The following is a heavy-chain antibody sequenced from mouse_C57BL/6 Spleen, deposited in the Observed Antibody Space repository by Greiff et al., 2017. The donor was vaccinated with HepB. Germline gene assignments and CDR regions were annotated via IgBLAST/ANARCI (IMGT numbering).Heavy chain of an antibody. V-gene: IGHV1-81*01. Sequence: VHLVESGAELARPGASVKLSCKASGYTFTSYGISWVKQRTGQGLEWIGEIYPRSGNTYYNEKFKGKATLTADKSSSTAYMELRSLTSEDSAVYFCARIGGYGAYWGQGTLVTVSA. CDR1: GYTFTSYG. CDR3: ARIGGYGAY. D-gene: IGHD3-1*01. J-gene: IGHJ3*01. CDR2: IYPRSGNT.